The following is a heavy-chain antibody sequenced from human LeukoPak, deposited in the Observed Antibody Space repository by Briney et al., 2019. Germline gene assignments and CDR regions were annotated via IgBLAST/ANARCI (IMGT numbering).Heavy chain of an antibody. CDR3: ARIDGYKTFDY. CDR1: GFTFNMYS. Sequence: GGSLRLSCAASGFTFNMYSMNWVRQAPGKGLEWVSYISSSGSTIYYADSVKGRFTISRDNAKNSLYLQMNSLRAEDTAVYYCARIDGYKTFDYWGQGTLVTVSS. D-gene: IGHD5-24*01. V-gene: IGHV3-48*04. CDR2: ISSSGSTI. J-gene: IGHJ4*02.